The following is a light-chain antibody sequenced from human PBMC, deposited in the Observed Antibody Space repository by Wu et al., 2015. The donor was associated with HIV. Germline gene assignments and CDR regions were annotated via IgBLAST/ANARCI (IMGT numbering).Light chain of an antibody. J-gene: IGKJ5*01. Sequence: EVVMTQSPATLSVSPGERVTLSCRASESVTMSVVWYQQQPGQAPRLLIYDASTRATGIPARFSGSGSVTDFTLTISSLEPEDFAVYYCQQHANWPLTFGQGTRLEIK. CDR2: DAS. V-gene: IGKV3-11*01. CDR1: ESVTMS. CDR3: QQHANWPLT.